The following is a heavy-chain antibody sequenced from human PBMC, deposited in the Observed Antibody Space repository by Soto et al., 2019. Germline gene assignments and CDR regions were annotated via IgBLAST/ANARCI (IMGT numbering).Heavy chain of an antibody. CDR2: IIPIFGTA. CDR3: ARVLDGMVRGVIIPVYYYYGMDV. D-gene: IGHD3-10*01. J-gene: IGHJ6*02. CDR1: GGTFSSYA. Sequence: SVKVSCKASGGTFSSYAITWVRQAPGQGLEWMGGIIPIFGTANYAQKFQGRVTITADESTSTAYMELSSLRSEDTAVYYCARVLDGMVRGVIIPVYYYYGMDVWGQGTTVTVSS. V-gene: IGHV1-69*13.